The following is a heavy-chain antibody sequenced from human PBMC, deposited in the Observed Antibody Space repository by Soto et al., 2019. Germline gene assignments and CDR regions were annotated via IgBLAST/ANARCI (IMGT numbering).Heavy chain of an antibody. CDR1: VFNFSDSR. CDR2: ISSYNSYT. CDR3: ARHGGMVRGVLITTYIDY. Sequence: GGALRLSGAASVFNFSDSRMNWGRHAPGKGLECFASISSYNSYTYYADSIKGRFTISRDNAKKSLYLQMSSLSAEDTAVYYCARHGGMVRGVLITTYIDYWGHGTPVTVSS. J-gene: IGHJ4*01. D-gene: IGHD3-10*01. V-gene: IGHV3-21*01.